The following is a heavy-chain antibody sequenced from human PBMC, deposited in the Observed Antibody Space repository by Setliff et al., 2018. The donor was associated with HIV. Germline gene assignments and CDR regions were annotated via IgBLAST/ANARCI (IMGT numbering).Heavy chain of an antibody. CDR1: GGSISSSSYY. CDR3: ARALRDGSTDAFDI. V-gene: IGHV4-39*07. J-gene: IGHJ3*02. D-gene: IGHD5-12*01. CDR2: FYYTGTT. Sequence: SETLSLTCTVSGGSISSSSYYWGWIRQPPGKGLKWIGSFYYTGTTDYNPSLSSRVTISQDKSRNQFSLRLNSVTAADTALYYCARALRDGSTDAFDIWGQGTMVTVSS.